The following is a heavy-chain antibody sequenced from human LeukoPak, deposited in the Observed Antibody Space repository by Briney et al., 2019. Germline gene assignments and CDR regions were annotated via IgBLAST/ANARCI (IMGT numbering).Heavy chain of an antibody. CDR2: ISSSGSTI. V-gene: IGHV3-11*04. J-gene: IGHJ6*03. D-gene: IGHD2-2*02. Sequence: GGSLRLSCAASGFIVSNTYMTWVRQAPGKGLEWVSYISSSGSTIYYADSVKGRFTISRDNAKNSLYLQMNSLRAEDTAVYYCARGRGAGYCSSTSCYTGYYYYMDVWGKGTTVTVSS. CDR3: ARGRGAGYCSSTSCYTGYYYYMDV. CDR1: GFIVSNTY.